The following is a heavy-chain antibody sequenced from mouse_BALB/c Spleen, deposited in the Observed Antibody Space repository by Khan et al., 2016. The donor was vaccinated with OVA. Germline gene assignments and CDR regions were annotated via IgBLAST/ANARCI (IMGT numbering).Heavy chain of an antibody. CDR2: IYPGTGYT. J-gene: IGHJ3*01. Sequence: QVQLQQSGAELARPGASVKLSCKASDYTFTDYYINWVKQRTGQGLEWIGEIYPGTGYTYYNEKFKAKATLTADKSSSTAYMQLSNLTSEDSAVYFCARQGAYGSRYGWFAYWGQGTLVTVSA. CDR3: ARQGAYGSRYGWFAY. CDR1: DYTFTDYY. V-gene: IGHV1-77*01. D-gene: IGHD1-1*01.